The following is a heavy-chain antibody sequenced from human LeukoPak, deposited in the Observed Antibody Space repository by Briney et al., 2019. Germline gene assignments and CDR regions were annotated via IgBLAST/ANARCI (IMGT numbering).Heavy chain of an antibody. CDR2: ISWNSGTI. D-gene: IGHD3-22*01. CDR3: AKDGGAYSSSAGWFDP. Sequence: SLRLSCAASGFMFGEYATHWVRQAPGKGLEWFSGISWNSGTIGYADSAKCRFTISRDNAKNSLYLQMSSLRPEDMGVYYCAKDGGAYSSSAGWFDPWGQGTRVTVSS. CDR1: GFMFGEYA. J-gene: IGHJ5*02. V-gene: IGHV3-9*03.